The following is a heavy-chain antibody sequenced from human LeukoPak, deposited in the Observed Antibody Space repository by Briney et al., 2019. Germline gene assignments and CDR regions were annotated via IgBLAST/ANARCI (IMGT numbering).Heavy chain of an antibody. CDR1: GFTFSTST. CDR3: AAERYSDSCCWFDP. Sequence: ASVKVSCKTSGFTFSTSTLQWVRQARGQPPEWIGWIGPGGADTKYAQKIQERVTITRDRSTSTAYLELSRLRSEDTAVYYCAAERYSDSCCWFDPWGQGTLITVSS. D-gene: IGHD6-13*01. J-gene: IGHJ5*02. V-gene: IGHV1-58*01. CDR2: IGPGGADT.